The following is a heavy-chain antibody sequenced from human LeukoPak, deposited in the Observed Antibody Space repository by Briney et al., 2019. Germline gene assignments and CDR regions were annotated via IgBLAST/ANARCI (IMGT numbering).Heavy chain of an antibody. CDR2: IYTSGST. Sequence: SETLSLTCTVSGGSISSYYWSWIRQPAGKGLEWIGRIYTSGSTNYNPSLKSRVTISVDTSKNQFSLKLSSVTAADTAVYYCARHSPSGWSSHYYYYGMDVWGQGTTVTVSS. V-gene: IGHV4-4*07. CDR3: ARHSPSGWSSHYYYYGMDV. CDR1: GGSISSYY. D-gene: IGHD6-19*01. J-gene: IGHJ6*02.